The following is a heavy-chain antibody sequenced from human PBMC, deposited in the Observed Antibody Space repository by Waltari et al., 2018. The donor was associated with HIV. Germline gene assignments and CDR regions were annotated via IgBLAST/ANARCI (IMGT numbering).Heavy chain of an antibody. D-gene: IGHD3-3*01. CDR1: GSPFSTYR. CDR2: IKQDGSEK. J-gene: IGHJ6*02. CDR3: ARDLKDYDFWSPVDV. V-gene: IGHV3-7*01. Sequence: EVHLVESGGGLVQPGGSLRLSRAASGSPFSTYRMTWVRQAPGKGLEWLANIKQDGSEKYYADSVKGRFTVSRDNNKKSLYLQMSSLRAEDTAVYYCARDLKDYDFWSPVDVWGQGTTVTVSS.